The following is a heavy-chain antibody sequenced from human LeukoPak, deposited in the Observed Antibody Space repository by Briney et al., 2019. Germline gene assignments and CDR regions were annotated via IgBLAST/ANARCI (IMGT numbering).Heavy chain of an antibody. CDR3: ARANYYGMDV. J-gene: IGHJ6*02. V-gene: IGHV4-59*01. CDR1: GGSISSYY. Sequence: PSETLSLTCTVSGGSISSYYWSWIRQPPGKGLEWIGYIYYSGSTNYNPSLKSRLTISVDTSKNQFSLKLISVTAADTAVYYCARANYYGMDVWGQGTTVTVSS. CDR2: IYYSGST.